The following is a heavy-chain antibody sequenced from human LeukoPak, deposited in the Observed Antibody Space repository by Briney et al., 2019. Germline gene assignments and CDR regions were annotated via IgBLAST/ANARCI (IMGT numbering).Heavy chain of an antibody. J-gene: IGHJ4*02. CDR1: GYTFTSYG. Sequence: GASVKVSCXASGYTFTSYGISWVRQAPGQGLEWMGWISAYNGNTNYAQKLQGRVTMTTDTSTSTAYVELRSLRSDDTAVYYCARDLGMATDDYWGQGTLVTVSS. CDR3: ARDLGMATDDY. D-gene: IGHD5-24*01. CDR2: ISAYNGNT. V-gene: IGHV1-18*01.